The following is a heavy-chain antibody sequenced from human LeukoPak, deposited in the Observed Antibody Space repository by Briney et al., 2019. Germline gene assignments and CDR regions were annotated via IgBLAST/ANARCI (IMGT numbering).Heavy chain of an antibody. J-gene: IGHJ6*03. CDR3: ARGLCSSTSCYTSYYYYYMDV. V-gene: IGHV1-8*01. Sequence: ASVRVSCKASGYTFTSYDINWVRQATGQGLEWMGWMNPNSGNTGYAQKFQGRVTMTRNTSKSTAYMELSSLRSEDTAVYYCARGLCSSTSCYTSYYYYYMDVWGKGTTVTVSS. CDR2: MNPNSGNT. D-gene: IGHD2-2*02. CDR1: GYTFTSYD.